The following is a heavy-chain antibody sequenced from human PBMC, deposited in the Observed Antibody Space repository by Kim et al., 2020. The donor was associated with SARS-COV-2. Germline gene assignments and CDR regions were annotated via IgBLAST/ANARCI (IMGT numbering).Heavy chain of an antibody. Sequence: GGSPRLSCAASGFSIGSEWMSWVRQAPGKGPEWVANINRDGSVRNYGESVRGRFSISRDDAENSLYLQMNSLRAEDTAVYYCAREPSAESSWGQGTLVIVSS. V-gene: IGHV3-7*05. J-gene: IGHJ1*01. CDR1: GFSIGSEW. CDR3: AREPSAESS. CDR2: INRDGSVR.